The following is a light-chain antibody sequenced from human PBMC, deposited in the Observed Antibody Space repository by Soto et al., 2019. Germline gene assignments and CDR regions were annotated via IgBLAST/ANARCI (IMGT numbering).Light chain of an antibody. CDR1: QSVSSY. Sequence: EIVLTQSPASRSLSPGERATLSCRASQSVSSYLAWYQQKPGQAPRLLIYDASNRATGIPARFSGSGSGTDYTLTISSLEPEDFAVYYCHQRNSWPLTFGGGTKVEIK. CDR3: HQRNSWPLT. J-gene: IGKJ4*01. V-gene: IGKV3-11*01. CDR2: DAS.